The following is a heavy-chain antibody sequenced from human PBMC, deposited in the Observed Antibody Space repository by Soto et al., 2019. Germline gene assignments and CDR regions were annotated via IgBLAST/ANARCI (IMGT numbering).Heavy chain of an antibody. CDR1: GDSIIGYH. D-gene: IGHD1-26*01. V-gene: IGHV4-4*07. CDR2: IYSSGSA. CDR3: ARDMHAGFTHYFDP. J-gene: IGHJ5*02. Sequence: PSETLSLTCDVSGDSIIGYHWSWIRQPAGEGLEWIGRIYSSGSANYKPSLKSRVTMSVDTSKNQFSLRLNSMTAADTAVYYCARDMHAGFTHYFDPWGQGTLVTVSS.